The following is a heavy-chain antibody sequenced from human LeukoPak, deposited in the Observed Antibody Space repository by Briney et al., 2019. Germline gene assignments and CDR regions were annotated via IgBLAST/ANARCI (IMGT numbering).Heavy chain of an antibody. V-gene: IGHV3-53*01. J-gene: IGHJ4*02. Sequence: GGSLRLSCAASGFTVSSNDMNWVRQAPGKGLEWVSLIDSGGSTYYADSVKGRFTISRDKSKNTLYLQMNSLRAEDPAVYYCAGETEYSGSGSYYPDWGQGTLVTVSS. CDR3: AGETEYSGSGSYYPD. CDR2: IDSGGST. CDR1: GFTVSSND. D-gene: IGHD3-10*01.